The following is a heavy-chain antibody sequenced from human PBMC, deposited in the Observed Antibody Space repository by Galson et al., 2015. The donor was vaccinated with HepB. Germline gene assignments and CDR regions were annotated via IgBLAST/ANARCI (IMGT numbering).Heavy chain of an antibody. D-gene: IGHD6-19*01. CDR3: ARVAGA. V-gene: IGHV3-30-3*01. CDR2: ISYDGSNK. J-gene: IGHJ5*02. CDR1: GFTFSTYW. Sequence: SLRLSCAASGFTFSTYWMSWVRQAPGKGLEWVAVISYDGSNKYYADSVKGRFTISRDNSKNTLYLQMNSLRAEDTAVYYCARVAGAWGQGTLVTVSS.